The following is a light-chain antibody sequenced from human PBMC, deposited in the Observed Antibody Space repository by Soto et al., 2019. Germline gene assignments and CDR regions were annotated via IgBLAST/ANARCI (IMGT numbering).Light chain of an antibody. J-gene: IGKJ5*01. CDR2: DAS. CDR1: QSVTTY. Sequence: EVVLTQSPATLSLSPGERATLSCRASQSVTTYLAWYQHKPGQAPRLLIYDASTRATGIPARFSVSGSVTDFTLTISSLEPEDFAVYYCQQRSNWPPSTTFGQGTRLDIK. V-gene: IGKV3-11*01. CDR3: QQRSNWPPSTT.